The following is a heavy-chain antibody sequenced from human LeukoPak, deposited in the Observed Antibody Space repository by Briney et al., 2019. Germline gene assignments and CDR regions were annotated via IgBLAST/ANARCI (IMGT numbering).Heavy chain of an antibody. J-gene: IGHJ4*02. CDR2: IYYSGST. CDR1: GGSISSSSYY. V-gene: IGHV4-39*07. Sequence: PSETLSLTCTVSGGSISSSSYYWGWIRQPPGKGLEWIGSIYYSGSTYYTPSLKSRVTISVDTSKNQFSLKLSSVTAADTAVYYCARDRYDFWSGYFGHYFDYWGQGTLVTVSS. D-gene: IGHD3-3*01. CDR3: ARDRYDFWSGYFGHYFDY.